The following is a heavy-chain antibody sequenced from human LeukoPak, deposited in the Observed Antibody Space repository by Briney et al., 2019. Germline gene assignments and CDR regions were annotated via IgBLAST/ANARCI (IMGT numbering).Heavy chain of an antibody. CDR1: GYTFTSYD. V-gene: IGHV1-8*01. J-gene: IGHJ3*01. CDR2: MNPNSGNT. CDR3: AKDHGLIATDAFDV. Sequence: ASVKVSCKASGYTFTSYDINWVRQATGQGLEWMGWMNPNSGNTGYAQKFQGRVSMTRNTSISTAYMELSRLRTDDTAIYYCAKDHGLIATDAFDVWGQGTKVVVSS. D-gene: IGHD6-13*01.